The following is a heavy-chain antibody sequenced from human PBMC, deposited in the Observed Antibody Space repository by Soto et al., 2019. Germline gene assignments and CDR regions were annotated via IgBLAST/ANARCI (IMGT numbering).Heavy chain of an antibody. CDR1: GGSFSGYY. V-gene: IGHV4-34*01. D-gene: IGHD3-10*01. Sequence: SETLSLTCAVNGGSFSGYYGSWIRQPPGKGLEWIGEINHSGSTNYNPSLKSRVTISVDTSKNQFSLKLSSVTAADTAVYYCARHYYHSGSYSTYYYYMDVWGKGTTVTVSS. CDR2: INHSGST. CDR3: ARHYYHSGSYSTYYYYMDV. J-gene: IGHJ6*03.